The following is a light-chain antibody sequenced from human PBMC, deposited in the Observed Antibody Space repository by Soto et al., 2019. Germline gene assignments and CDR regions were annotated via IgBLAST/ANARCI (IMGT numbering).Light chain of an antibody. Sequence: EIVMTQSPDNLSVSLGQGATLSCRAGQPISRNLAWYQQKPGQAPRLLIYGASTRAPGFPARFSGSGSGTDFTLTISSLQSEDFAVYYCQQYNNWPWTFGQGTKVDIK. CDR1: QPISRN. V-gene: IGKV3-15*01. J-gene: IGKJ1*01. CDR3: QQYNNWPWT. CDR2: GAS.